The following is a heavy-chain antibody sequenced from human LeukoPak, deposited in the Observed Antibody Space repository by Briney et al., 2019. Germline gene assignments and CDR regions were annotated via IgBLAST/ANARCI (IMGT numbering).Heavy chain of an antibody. CDR3: ARVTCSSTSCLFDP. Sequence: GASVKVSCKASGYTFTGYYMHWVRQAPGQGLEWMGWINPNSGGTNYAQKFQGRVTMTRDTSISTAYMELSRLRSDDTAVYYCARVTCSSTSCLFDPWGQGTLVTVSS. CDR1: GYTFTGYY. J-gene: IGHJ5*02. CDR2: INPNSGGT. V-gene: IGHV1-2*02. D-gene: IGHD2-2*01.